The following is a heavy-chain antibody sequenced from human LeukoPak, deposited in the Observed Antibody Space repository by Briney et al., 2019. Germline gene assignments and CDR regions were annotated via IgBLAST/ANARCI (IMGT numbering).Heavy chain of an antibody. CDR2: FSGSGGST. J-gene: IGHJ4*02. CDR3: AKADVYDYVWGSYRFPF. V-gene: IGHV3-23*01. D-gene: IGHD3-16*02. Sequence: GGSLRLSCAASGFTFSSYAMSWVRQAPGKGLEWVSAFSGSGGSTYYADSVKGRFTISRDNSKNTLYLQMNSLRAEDTAVYYCAKADVYDYVWGSYRFPFWGQGTLVTVSS. CDR1: GFTFSSYA.